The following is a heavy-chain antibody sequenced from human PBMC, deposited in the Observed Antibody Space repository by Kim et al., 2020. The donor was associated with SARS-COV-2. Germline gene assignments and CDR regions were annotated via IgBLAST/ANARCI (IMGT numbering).Heavy chain of an antibody. CDR1: GFTFSSYW. D-gene: IGHD6-6*01. J-gene: IGHJ6*02. CDR2: IKQDGSEK. Sequence: GGSLRLSCAASGFTFSSYWMSWVRQAPGKGLEWVANIKQDGSEKYYVDSVKGRFTISRDNAKNSLYLQMNSLRAEDTAVYYCARAGCSWSCEYSSSPSLMDVWGQGTTVTVSS. CDR3: ARAGCSWSCEYSSSPSLMDV. V-gene: IGHV3-7*03.